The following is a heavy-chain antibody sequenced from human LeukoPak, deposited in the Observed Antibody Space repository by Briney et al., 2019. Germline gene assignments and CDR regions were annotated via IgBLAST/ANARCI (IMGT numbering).Heavy chain of an antibody. CDR1: GFTFSSYS. CDR2: ISTTSSTI. J-gene: IGHJ3*01. D-gene: IGHD6-13*01. CDR3: ARAPYSSSLNAVDF. Sequence: GGSLRLSCAASGFTFSSYSMNWVRQAPGKGLEWVSYISTTSSTIYYADSVKGRFTISRDNAKNSLYLQMNSLRADDTAVYYCARAPYSSSLNAVDFWGQGTMVTVSS. V-gene: IGHV3-48*04.